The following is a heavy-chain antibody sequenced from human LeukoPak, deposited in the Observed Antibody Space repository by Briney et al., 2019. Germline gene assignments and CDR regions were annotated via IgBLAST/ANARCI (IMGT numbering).Heavy chain of an antibody. V-gene: IGHV3-7*03. Sequence: GGSLRLSCAASGFTFSSYAMTWVRQAPGKGLEWVANIKEDGSEKYYVDSVKGRFTISRDNAKNSLYLQMNSLRAEDTAVYYCARDSGWFRFDYWGQGMLVTVSS. CDR1: GFTFSSYA. D-gene: IGHD6-13*01. CDR2: IKEDGSEK. J-gene: IGHJ4*02. CDR3: ARDSGWFRFDY.